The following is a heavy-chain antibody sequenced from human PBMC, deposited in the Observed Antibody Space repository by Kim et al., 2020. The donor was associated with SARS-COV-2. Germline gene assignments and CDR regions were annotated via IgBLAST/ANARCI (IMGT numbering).Heavy chain of an antibody. J-gene: IGHJ3*02. Sequence: GGSLRLSCVASGFTFDDYAMHWVRQAPGKGLEWVSGISWNSGSIGYADSVKGRFTISRDNAKNSLYLQMNSLRAEDTALYYCAKDTGYYYGSGTYGNAFDIWGQGTMVTVSS. V-gene: IGHV3-9*01. CDR1: GFTFDDYA. CDR2: ISWNSGSI. CDR3: AKDTGYYYGSGTYGNAFDI. D-gene: IGHD3-10*01.